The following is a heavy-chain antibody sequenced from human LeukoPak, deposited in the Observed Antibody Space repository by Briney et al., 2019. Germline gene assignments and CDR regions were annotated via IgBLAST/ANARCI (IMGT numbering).Heavy chain of an antibody. V-gene: IGHV3-23*01. D-gene: IGHD6-19*01. CDR1: GFTFSSYS. CDR3: AKAAIAVAANFDY. Sequence: GGTLRLSCAASGFTFSSYSMNWVRQAPGKGLEWVSTLSDNGGSTYYADSVKGRFANSRDNSKNTLYLQMNSLRAEDTAVYYCAKAAIAVAANFDYWGQGALVTVSS. J-gene: IGHJ4*02. CDR2: LSDNGGST.